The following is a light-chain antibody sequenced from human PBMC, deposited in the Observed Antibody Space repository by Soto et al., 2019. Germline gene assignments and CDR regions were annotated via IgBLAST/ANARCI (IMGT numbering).Light chain of an antibody. CDR2: DAS. V-gene: IGKV3D-15*01. CDR3: QQRSNWPPWT. J-gene: IGKJ1*01. CDR1: QSISRT. Sequence: EIVLTQSPDTLSVSPGERATLSCRASQSISRTLTWYQQKSGQPPRLLIYDASTRATGFPARFSGSGSGTEFTLTISSLQSEDFAVYYCQQRSNWPPWTFGQGTKVEIK.